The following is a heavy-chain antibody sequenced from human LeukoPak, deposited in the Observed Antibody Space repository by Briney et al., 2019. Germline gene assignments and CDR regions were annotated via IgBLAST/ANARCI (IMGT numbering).Heavy chain of an antibody. CDR2: ICSRSNTI. CDR3: AKVVVGDDFWSGYYSDY. Sequence: PGGSLRLSCAASGFTFSSYSMNWVRQAPGKGLEWVSYICSRSNTIYYADSVKGRFTVSRDNAKNTLYLQMNSLRAEDTAVYYCAKVVVGDDFWSGYYSDYWGQGTLVTVSS. V-gene: IGHV3-48*01. J-gene: IGHJ4*02. CDR1: GFTFSSYS. D-gene: IGHD3-3*01.